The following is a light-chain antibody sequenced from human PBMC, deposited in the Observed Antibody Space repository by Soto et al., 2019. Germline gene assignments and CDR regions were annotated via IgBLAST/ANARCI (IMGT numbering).Light chain of an antibody. Sequence: DIQMTQSPSILSASVGDRCTITCRASQSISGYLAWYQQKPGEAPKLLIYGGSTLESGVPSRFSGSGSETQFTLTISSLQPEDFATYYCQQHYTYWWTFGQGTKVDIK. CDR1: QSISGY. J-gene: IGKJ1*01. V-gene: IGKV1-5*01. CDR3: QQHYTYWWT. CDR2: GGS.